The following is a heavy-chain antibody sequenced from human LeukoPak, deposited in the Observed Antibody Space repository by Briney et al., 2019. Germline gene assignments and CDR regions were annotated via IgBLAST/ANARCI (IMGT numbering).Heavy chain of an antibody. Sequence: PSETLSLTCTVSGGSISSGSYYWSWIRQPAGKGLEWIGRIYTSGSTNYNPSLKSRVTISVDTSKNQFSLKLSSVTAADTAVYYCAREGSTTSNYYYYYMDVWGKGTTVTVSS. V-gene: IGHV4-61*02. CDR1: GGSISSGSYY. CDR2: IYTSGST. CDR3: AREGSTTSNYYYYYMDV. J-gene: IGHJ6*03. D-gene: IGHD1-26*01.